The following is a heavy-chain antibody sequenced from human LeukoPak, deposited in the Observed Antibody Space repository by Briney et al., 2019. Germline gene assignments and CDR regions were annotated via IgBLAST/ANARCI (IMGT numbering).Heavy chain of an antibody. Sequence: SETLSLTCTVSGGSISSSSYYWGWLRQPPGKGLDLIGSIYYSGSTYYNPTLKIPVTISVDKSQNQFSLKLSSVTAADTAVYYCARPVTTGWFDPWGQGTLVTVSS. CDR2: IYYSGST. J-gene: IGHJ5*02. CDR1: GGSISSSSYY. D-gene: IGHD4-17*01. CDR3: ARPVTTGWFDP. V-gene: IGHV4-39*07.